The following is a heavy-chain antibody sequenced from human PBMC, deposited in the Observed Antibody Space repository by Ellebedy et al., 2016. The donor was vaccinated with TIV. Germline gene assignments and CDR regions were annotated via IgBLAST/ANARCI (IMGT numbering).Heavy chain of an antibody. CDR3: ARRDIVVGHIDY. D-gene: IGHD2-15*01. J-gene: IGHJ4*02. Sequence: MPSETLSLTCTVSGGSINSSSYYWGWIRQPPGKGLEWIGTIYYSGSTYYNPSLKSRLTISVDTSKNQFSLKLTSVTAANTAVYYCARRDIVVGHIDYWGQGILVAVSS. V-gene: IGHV4-39*01. CDR1: GGSINSSSYY. CDR2: IYYSGST.